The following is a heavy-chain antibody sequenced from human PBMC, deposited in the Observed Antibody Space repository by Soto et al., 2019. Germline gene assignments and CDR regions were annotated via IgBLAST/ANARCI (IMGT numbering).Heavy chain of an antibody. CDR3: AKVSVPTAGLYYFDY. J-gene: IGHJ4*02. Sequence: QVQLVESGGDVVQPGRSLRLSCATSGFTFSNYGMHWVRQAPGEGLEWVAVISYDGSNKYYADSVRGRFTISRDNSKNTLYLQMNSLRAEDTAVYDCAKVSVPTAGLYYFDYWGQGTLVTVSS. V-gene: IGHV3-30*18. CDR2: ISYDGSNK. D-gene: IGHD6-13*01. CDR1: GFTFSNYG.